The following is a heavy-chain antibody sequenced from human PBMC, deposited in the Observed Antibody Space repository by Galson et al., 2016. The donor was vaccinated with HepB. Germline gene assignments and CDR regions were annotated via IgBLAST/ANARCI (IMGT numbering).Heavy chain of an antibody. CDR2: ISNDGSNE. Sequence: SLRLSCADSGFTFRRNGMHWVRQAPGKGLEWVAVISNDGSNEDYADSVKGRFTISRDNSKTTLYLQMNSLRVEDTAVYYCAKDRDFHGYNTYYFDYWGQGTLVTVSS. CDR1: GFTFRRNG. V-gene: IGHV3-30*18. D-gene: IGHD5-24*01. CDR3: AKDRDFHGYNTYYFDY. J-gene: IGHJ4*02.